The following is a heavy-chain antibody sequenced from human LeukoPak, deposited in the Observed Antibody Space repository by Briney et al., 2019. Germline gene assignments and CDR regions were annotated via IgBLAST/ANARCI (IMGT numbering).Heavy chain of an antibody. CDR1: GYSFTSYW. D-gene: IGHD6-19*01. V-gene: IGHV5-51*01. Sequence: GESLKISCKGSGYSFTSYWIGWVRQMPGKGLEWMGIIYPGDSDTRYSPSFQGQVTISADKSISTAYLQWSSLKASDTAMYYCARLAGYSSGWHSTFDYWGQGTLVTVSS. CDR3: ARLAGYSSGWHSTFDY. J-gene: IGHJ4*02. CDR2: IYPGDSDT.